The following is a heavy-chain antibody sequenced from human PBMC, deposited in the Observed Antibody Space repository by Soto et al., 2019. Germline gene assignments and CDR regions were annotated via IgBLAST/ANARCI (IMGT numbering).Heavy chain of an antibody. CDR1: GFTFSSYS. Sequence: GSLRLSCAASGFTFSSYSMNWVRQAPGKGLEWVSYISSSSSTIYYADSVKGRFTISRDNAKNSLYLQMNSLRDEDTAVYYCARESAALNWFDPWGQGTLVTAPQ. D-gene: IGHD2-2*01. CDR2: ISSSSSTI. J-gene: IGHJ5*02. CDR3: ARESAALNWFDP. V-gene: IGHV3-48*02.